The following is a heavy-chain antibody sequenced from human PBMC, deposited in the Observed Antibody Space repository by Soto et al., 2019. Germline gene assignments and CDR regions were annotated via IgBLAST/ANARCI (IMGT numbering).Heavy chain of an antibody. CDR3: ARSGYSYGPNPLLY. V-gene: IGHV4-31*03. CDR2: IYYSGST. D-gene: IGHD5-18*01. Sequence: QVQLQESGPGLVKPSQTLSLTCTVSGGSISSGGYYWSWIRQHPGKGLEWIGYIYYSGSTYYNPSLKSRVTISVDTSKNPFSLKLSYVTAADTAVYYCARSGYSYGPNPLLYWGQGTLVTLSS. CDR1: GGSISSGGYY. J-gene: IGHJ4*02.